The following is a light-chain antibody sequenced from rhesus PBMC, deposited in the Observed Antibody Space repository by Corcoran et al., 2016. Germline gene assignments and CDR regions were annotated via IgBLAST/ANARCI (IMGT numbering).Light chain of an antibody. CDR3: QQCNNWTRT. J-gene: IGKJ1*01. CDR2: GAT. CDR1: QSASSY. V-gene: IGKV3S9*01. Sequence: EIVMTQSPATLSLPLGERATLTCRASQSASSYVAWYQQKPEHAPRLLIYGATSRATGIPDRFSGSGSVTDFTLNISSLETEDVGVYCCQQCNNWTRTFGQGPKVEIK.